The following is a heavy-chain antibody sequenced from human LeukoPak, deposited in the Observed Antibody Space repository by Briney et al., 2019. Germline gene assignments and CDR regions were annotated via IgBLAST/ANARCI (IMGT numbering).Heavy chain of an antibody. CDR3: AKAKYSSLAYYFDY. CDR1: GLTFSNFG. D-gene: IGHD6-6*01. CDR2: ISGSGGTT. J-gene: IGHJ4*02. V-gene: IGHV3-23*01. Sequence: GGSLRLSCAASGLTFSNFGMSWVRQAPGKGLEWVSGISGSGGTTYYADSVKGRFTISRDNSKNTVNLQMNSLRVEDTAIYYCAKAKYSSLAYYFDYWGQGILVTVSS.